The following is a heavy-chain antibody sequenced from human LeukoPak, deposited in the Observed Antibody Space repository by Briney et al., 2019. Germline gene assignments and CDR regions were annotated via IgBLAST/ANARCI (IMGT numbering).Heavy chain of an antibody. CDR3: ASAYSSSWTGYFDY. Sequence: PGGSLRLSCAASGFTFSSYAMSWVRQAPGKGLEWVAVISYDGSNKYYADSVKGRFTISRDNSKNTLYLQMNSLRAEDTAVYHCASAYSSSWTGYFDYWGQGTLVTVSS. D-gene: IGHD6-13*01. CDR2: ISYDGSNK. J-gene: IGHJ4*02. V-gene: IGHV3-30*04. CDR1: GFTFSSYA.